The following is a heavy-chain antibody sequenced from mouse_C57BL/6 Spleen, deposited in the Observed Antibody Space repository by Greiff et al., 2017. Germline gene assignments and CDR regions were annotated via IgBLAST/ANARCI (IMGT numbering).Heavy chain of an antibody. J-gene: IGHJ4*01. CDR3: ARSSPNAMDY. Sequence: QVQLQQPGAELVMPGASVKLSCTASGYNFTGYWMHWVKQRPGQGLEWIGEIDPSDSYTNYNQKFKGKSTLTVDKSSSTAYMQLSSLTSEDSAVYYCARSSPNAMDYWGQGTSVTVSS. CDR1: GYNFTGYW. CDR2: IDPSDSYT. V-gene: IGHV1-69*01.